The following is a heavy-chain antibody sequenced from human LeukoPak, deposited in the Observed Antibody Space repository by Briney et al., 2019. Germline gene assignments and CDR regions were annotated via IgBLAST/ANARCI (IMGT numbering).Heavy chain of an antibody. D-gene: IGHD6-13*01. Sequence: GGSLRLSCAASGFTFDDYGMSWVRQAPGKGLVWVSRLAEGGRYMSYADSVKGRFTISRDNVENTLYLQLNSLSAEDTGLYYCARESPAAGDWYFDLWGRGTLVTVSS. CDR3: ARESPAAGDWYFDL. CDR1: GFTFDDYG. V-gene: IGHV3-20*04. J-gene: IGHJ2*01. CDR2: LAEGGRYM.